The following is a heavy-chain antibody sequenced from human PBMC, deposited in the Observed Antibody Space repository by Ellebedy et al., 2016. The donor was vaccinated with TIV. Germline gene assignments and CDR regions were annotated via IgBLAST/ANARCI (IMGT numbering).Heavy chain of an antibody. V-gene: IGHV4-34*01. D-gene: IGHD3-22*01. CDR1: GGSFSGYY. CDR2: INHSGST. Sequence: SETLSLTCAVYGGSFSGYYWSWIRQPPGKGLEWIGEINHSGSTNYNPSLKSRVTISVDTSKNQFSLKLTSVTAADTAVYYCATRRRYYDSSGYYVRVNYFDYWGQGTLVTVSS. J-gene: IGHJ4*02. CDR3: ATRRRYYDSSGYYVRVNYFDY.